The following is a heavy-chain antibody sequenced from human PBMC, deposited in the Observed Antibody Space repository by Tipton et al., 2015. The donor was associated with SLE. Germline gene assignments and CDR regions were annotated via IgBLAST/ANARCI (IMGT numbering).Heavy chain of an antibody. D-gene: IGHD1-14*01. CDR2: IHYSGST. Sequence: TLSLTCTVSSGSISSGSISSGTNYWGWIRQPPGKGLEWIGTIHYSGSTYYNPSLKSRVTISVDTSKNQFSLKLSSVTAADTAVYYCARVRNLLDYWGQGTLVTVSS. CDR3: ARVRNLLDY. V-gene: IGHV4-39*07. CDR1: SGSISSGSISSGTNY. J-gene: IGHJ4*02.